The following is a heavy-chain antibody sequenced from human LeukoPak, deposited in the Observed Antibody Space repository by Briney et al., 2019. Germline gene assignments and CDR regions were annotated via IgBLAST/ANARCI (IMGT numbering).Heavy chain of an antibody. D-gene: IGHD2-21*02. CDR2: IYHSGST. Sequence: SETLSLTCTVSGYSISSGYYWGWIRQPPGKGLEWIGSIYHSGSTYYNPSLKSRVTISVDTSKNQFSLKLSSVTAADTAVYYCARVLGTTAYCGGDCYSSFDYWGQGTLVTVSS. CDR1: GYSISSGYY. J-gene: IGHJ4*02. V-gene: IGHV4-38-2*02. CDR3: ARVLGTTAYCGGDCYSSFDY.